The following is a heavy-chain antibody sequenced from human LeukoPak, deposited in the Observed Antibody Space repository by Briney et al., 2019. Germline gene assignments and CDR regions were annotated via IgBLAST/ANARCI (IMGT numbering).Heavy chain of an antibody. Sequence: GGSLRLSCAASGFTFSSYAMSWVRQAPGKGLEWVSAISGSGGSTYYADSVKGRFTISRDNSKNTLYLQMNSLRAEDTAVYYCATGPMVRGVITIDYWGQGTLVTVSS. CDR3: ATGPMVRGVITIDY. D-gene: IGHD3-10*01. J-gene: IGHJ4*02. CDR2: ISGSGGST. CDR1: GFTFSSYA. V-gene: IGHV3-23*01.